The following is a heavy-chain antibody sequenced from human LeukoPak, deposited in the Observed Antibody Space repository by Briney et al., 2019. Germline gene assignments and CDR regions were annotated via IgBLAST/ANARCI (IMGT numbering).Heavy chain of an antibody. D-gene: IGHD4-11*01. Sequence: ASVKVSCKASGYTYGITWVRQAPGQGLDWMGWISSQNGNTNYAQNLEGRVTMTTDTSTNTGYMELRSLRSDDTAMYYCARGDYSNYRHGNFDYWGQGTLVTVSS. V-gene: IGHV1-18*01. J-gene: IGHJ4*02. CDR1: GYTYG. CDR3: ARGDYSNYRHGNFDY. CDR2: ISSQNGNT.